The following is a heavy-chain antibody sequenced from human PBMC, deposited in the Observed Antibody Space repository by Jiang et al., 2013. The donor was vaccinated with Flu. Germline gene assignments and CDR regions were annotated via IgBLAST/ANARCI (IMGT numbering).Heavy chain of an antibody. D-gene: IGHD2-2*01. CDR2: LYYSGNT. V-gene: IGHV4-39*01. CDR3: AISPDLVPAVPSHLEYYFWYGMDV. CDR1: GGSIASTNFY. Sequence: GLVKPSETVSLTCSVSGGSIASTNFYWGWVRQPPGRGLEWIGSLYYSGNTYYNPSLKSRVTMSADTSKTQFSLRLSSVTAADTAVYYCAISPDLVPAVPSHLEYYFWYGMDVWGQGTTVIVSS. J-gene: IGHJ6*02.